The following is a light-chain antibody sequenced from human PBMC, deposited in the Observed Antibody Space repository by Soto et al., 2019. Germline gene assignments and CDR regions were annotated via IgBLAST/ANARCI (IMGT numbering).Light chain of an antibody. CDR2: EVT. Sequence: QSALTQPPSASGSPGQSVAISCTGTSSDVGGYHYVSWYQQHPGKAPKLMIYEVTKRPSGVPDRFSGSKSGNTASLTVSGLQAEDEADYYCSSYGGNNNLLFGGGTKLTVL. V-gene: IGLV2-8*01. J-gene: IGLJ2*01. CDR1: SSDVGGYHY. CDR3: SSYGGNNNLL.